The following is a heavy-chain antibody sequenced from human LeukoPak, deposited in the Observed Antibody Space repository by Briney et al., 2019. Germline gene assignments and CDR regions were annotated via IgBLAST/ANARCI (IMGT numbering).Heavy chain of an antibody. CDR2: ISHSGRT. CDR1: GDSFTAYS. J-gene: IGHJ6*03. V-gene: IGHV4-34*01. CDR3: ARDGTEAMTTPAYPVFYYVYLDV. Sequence: SGTLSLTCVVNGDSFTAYSWNWIRQSPGKGLEWIGEISHSGRTHYNPSLASRVTFSLDTSRTEFSLELKSVTAADTAVYYCARDGTEAMTTPAYPVFYYVYLDVWGTGTTVTVS. D-gene: IGHD4-11*01.